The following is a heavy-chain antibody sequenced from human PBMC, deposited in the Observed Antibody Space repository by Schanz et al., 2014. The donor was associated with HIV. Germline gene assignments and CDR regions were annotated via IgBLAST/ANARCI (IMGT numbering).Heavy chain of an antibody. CDR1: GFTFRSYG. J-gene: IGHJ4*02. CDR2: IWYDGSNK. D-gene: IGHD2-8*01. Sequence: QVQLVESGGGVVQPGRSLRLSCAASGFTFRSYGMHWVRQAPGKGLEWVAVIWYDGSNKYYADSVKGRFTISRDNSKNTLYLQMNSLRAEDTAVYYCARDRMVYAQAPLYYFDYWGQGTLVTVSS. CDR3: ARDRMVYAQAPLYYFDY. V-gene: IGHV3-33*01.